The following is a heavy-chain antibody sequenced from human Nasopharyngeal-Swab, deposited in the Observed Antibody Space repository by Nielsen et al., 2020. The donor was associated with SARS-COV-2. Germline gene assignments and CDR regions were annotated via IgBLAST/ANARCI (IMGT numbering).Heavy chain of an antibody. CDR3: ARHPAGYGSGSYYSDY. D-gene: IGHD3-10*01. Sequence: GESLKISCKGSGYSFTSYWIGWVRQMPGKGLEWMGIIYPSDSDTRYSPSFQGQVTISADKSISTAYLQWSSLKASDTAMYYCARHPAGYGSGSYYSDYWGQGTLVTVSS. V-gene: IGHV5-51*01. J-gene: IGHJ4*02. CDR2: IYPSDSDT. CDR1: GYSFTSYW.